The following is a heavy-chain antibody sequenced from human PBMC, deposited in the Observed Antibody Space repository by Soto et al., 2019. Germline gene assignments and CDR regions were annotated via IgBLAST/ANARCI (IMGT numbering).Heavy chain of an antibody. D-gene: IGHD3-22*01. CDR2: VGLNGANT. J-gene: IGHJ5*02. V-gene: IGHV3-23*01. CDR3: AKGGYYYDSSGLS. Sequence: GGSLRLSCAASGFTFDDHAMHWVRQAPGKGLEWVATVGLNGANTRYADSVKGRFTISRDDSRDAVFLQMNSLNTEDTAVYYCAKGGYYYDSSGLSWGQGTLVTVSS. CDR1: GFTFDDHA.